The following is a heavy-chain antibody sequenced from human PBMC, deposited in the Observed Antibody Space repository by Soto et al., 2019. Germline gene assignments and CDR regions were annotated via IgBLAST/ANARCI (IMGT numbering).Heavy chain of an antibody. Sequence: SETLSLSCAVSGYSISSGYYWGWIRQPPGKALEWIGSIYHSGSTYYNPSLKSRVTISVDTSKNQFSLKLSSVTAADTAVYYCARVKEGRNVDYGGQGTLVTVAS. D-gene: IGHD1-1*01. CDR1: GYSISSGYY. J-gene: IGHJ4*02. V-gene: IGHV4-38-2*01. CDR3: ARVKEGRNVDY. CDR2: IYHSGST.